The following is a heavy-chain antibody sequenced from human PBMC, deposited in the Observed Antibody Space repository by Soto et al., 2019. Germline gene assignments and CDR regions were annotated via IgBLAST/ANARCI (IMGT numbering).Heavy chain of an antibody. J-gene: IGHJ4*02. CDR2: ISYDGSNK. Sequence: QVQLVESGGGVVQPGRSLRLSCAASGFTFSSYAMHWVRQAPGKGLEWVAVISYDGSNKYYADSVKGRFTISRDNSKNTLYLQMNSLRAEDTAVYYCARAAAPVGATPGDWGQGTLVTVSS. CDR1: GFTFSSYA. V-gene: IGHV3-30-3*01. D-gene: IGHD1-26*01. CDR3: ARAAAPVGATPGD.